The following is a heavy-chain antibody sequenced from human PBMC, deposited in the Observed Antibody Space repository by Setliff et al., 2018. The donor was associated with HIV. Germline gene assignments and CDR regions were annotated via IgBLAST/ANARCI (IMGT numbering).Heavy chain of an antibody. CDR1: GGSVGSGSYY. CDR2: IYYTGST. V-gene: IGHV4-61*01. J-gene: IGHJ6*02. CDR3: ARAMRGVVVTNMYYYYGMDV. D-gene: IGHD2-21*02. Sequence: PSETLSLTCTVSGGSVGSGSYYWSWVRQPPGKGLEWFGYIYYTGSTNYNPSIKSRVTISVDTSKNQFSLKLSSVTAADTAVYYCARAMRGVVVTNMYYYYGMDVWGQGTTVTVSS.